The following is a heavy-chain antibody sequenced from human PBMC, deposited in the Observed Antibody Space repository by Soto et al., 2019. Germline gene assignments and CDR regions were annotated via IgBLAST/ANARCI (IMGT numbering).Heavy chain of an antibody. D-gene: IGHD2-15*01. CDR3: ARGVVKDIVVVVAATAGGYFDY. V-gene: IGHV4-34*01. CDR1: GGSFSGYY. CDR2: INHSGST. Sequence: SETLSLTCAVYGGSFSGYYWSWIRQPPGKGLEWIGEINHSGSTNYNPSLKSRVTISVDTSKNQFSLKLSSVTAADTAVYYCARGVVKDIVVVVAATAGGYFDYWGQGTLVTVS. J-gene: IGHJ4*02.